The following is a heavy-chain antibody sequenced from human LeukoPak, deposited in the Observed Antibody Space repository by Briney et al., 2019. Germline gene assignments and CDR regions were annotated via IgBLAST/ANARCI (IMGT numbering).Heavy chain of an antibody. CDR3: ARDDVGYYYYGMDV. J-gene: IGHJ6*02. CDR2: MYYSGSTNYNPS. CDR1: GGSVSSGSYY. Sequence: SETLSLTCTVSGGSVSSGSYYWSWIRQPPGKGLEWIGYMYYSGSTNYNPSNYNPSLKSRVTISVDTSKNQFSLKLSSVTAADTAVYYCARDDVGYYYYGMDVWGQGTTVTVSS. D-gene: IGHD1-26*01. V-gene: IGHV4-61*01.